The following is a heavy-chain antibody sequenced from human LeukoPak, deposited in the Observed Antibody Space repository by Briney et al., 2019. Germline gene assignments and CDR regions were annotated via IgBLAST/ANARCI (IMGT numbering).Heavy chain of an antibody. J-gene: IGHJ4*02. Sequence: SETLSLTCTVSGGSISSYYWSWIRQPPGKGLEWIGYIYYSGSTNYNPSLKSRVTISVDTSKNQFSLKLSSVTAADTAVYYCARGSTVVTVGLGYWGQGTLVTVSS. V-gene: IGHV4-59*01. D-gene: IGHD4-23*01. CDR1: GGSISSYY. CDR3: ARGSTVVTVGLGY. CDR2: IYYSGST.